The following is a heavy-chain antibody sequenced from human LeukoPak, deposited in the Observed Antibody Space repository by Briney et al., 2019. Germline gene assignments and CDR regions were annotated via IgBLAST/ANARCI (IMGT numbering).Heavy chain of an antibody. D-gene: IGHD6-13*01. Sequence: GGSLRLSCAASGFTFSSYWMHWVRQAPGKGLVWVSHINTDGSSRSHADSVKGRFTISRDNAKNTLYLQMNSLKVEDTAVYYCTRVFVGDEYSSSGYWGQGTLVTVSS. V-gene: IGHV3-74*01. CDR3: TRVFVGDEYSSSGY. CDR1: GFTFSSYW. J-gene: IGHJ4*02. CDR2: INTDGSSR.